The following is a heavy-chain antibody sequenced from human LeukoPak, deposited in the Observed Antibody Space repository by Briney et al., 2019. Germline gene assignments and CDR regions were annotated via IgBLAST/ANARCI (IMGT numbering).Heavy chain of an antibody. CDR1: GFTFDDYA. CDR2: ISSSSSTI. CDR3: ARGQTYGYATV. D-gene: IGHD5-18*01. V-gene: IGHV3-48*01. J-gene: IGHJ4*02. Sequence: PGGSLRLSCAASGFTFDDYAKHWVRQAPGKGLEWVSYISSSSSTIYYADSVKGRFTISRDNAKNSLYLQMDSLRAEDTAVYYCARGQTYGYATVWGQGTLVTVSS.